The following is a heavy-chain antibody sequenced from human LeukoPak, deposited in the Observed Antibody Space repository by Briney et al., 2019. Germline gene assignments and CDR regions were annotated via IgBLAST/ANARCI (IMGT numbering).Heavy chain of an antibody. Sequence: GGSLRLSCAASGFTFSSYAISWVRQSPGHGLEWGSAISGSGGSTYYADSVKGRFAISRENSKNTLYLQMNSLRAEDTAVYYYAKGYYYKGSGDSDGAFDIWGRGTMVTVSS. J-gene: IGHJ3*02. CDR3: AKGYYYKGSGDSDGAFDI. CDR2: ISGSGGST. D-gene: IGHD3-22*01. V-gene: IGHV3-23*01. CDR1: GFTFSSYA.